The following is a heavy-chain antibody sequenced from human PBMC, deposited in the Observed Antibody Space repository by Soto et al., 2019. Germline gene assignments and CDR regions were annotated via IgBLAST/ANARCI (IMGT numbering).Heavy chain of an antibody. CDR3: ARDQGLGAGYFDL. D-gene: IGHD7-27*01. V-gene: IGHV4-61*01. Sequence: QVQLQESGPGQVKPSETLSLTCTVSGGSVSSGTYYYWSWIRQPAGKGLEWMGYIYRGSPNYNPALESRVTISVDTSNTQFSLMLRSVTAADTAVYYCARDQGLGAGYFDLWGRGSLVTVSS. J-gene: IGHJ2*01. CDR2: IYRGSP. CDR1: GGSVSSGTYY.